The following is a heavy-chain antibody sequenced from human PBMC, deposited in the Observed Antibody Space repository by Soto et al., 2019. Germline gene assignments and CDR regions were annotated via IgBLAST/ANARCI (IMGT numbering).Heavy chain of an antibody. J-gene: IGHJ4*02. CDR2: ISGSGGST. CDR3: AKGGQQLGGGYFDY. V-gene: IGHV3-23*01. Sequence: EVQLLESGGGLVQPGGSLRLSCAASGFTFSSYAMSWVRQAPGKGLEWVSAISGSGGSTYYADSVKGRFTIPRDNSKNTLYLQMNTLRAEDTTVYYCAKGGQQLGGGYFDYWGQGTLVTVSS. D-gene: IGHD6-13*01. CDR1: GFTFSSYA.